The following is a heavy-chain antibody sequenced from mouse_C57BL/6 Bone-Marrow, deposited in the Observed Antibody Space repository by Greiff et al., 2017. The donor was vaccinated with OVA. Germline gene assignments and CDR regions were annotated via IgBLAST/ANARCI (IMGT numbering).Heavy chain of an antibody. Sequence: QVQLQQSGAELARPGASVKLSCKASGYTFTSYGISWVKQRTGQGLEWIGEIYPRSGNTYYNEKFKGKATLTADKSSSTAYMELRSLTSEDSAVYFCAKEWDDGSYYYAMDYWGQGTSVTVSS. J-gene: IGHJ4*01. CDR2: IYPRSGNT. D-gene: IGHD2-3*01. CDR3: AKEWDDGSYYYAMDY. CDR1: GYTFTSYG. V-gene: IGHV1-81*01.